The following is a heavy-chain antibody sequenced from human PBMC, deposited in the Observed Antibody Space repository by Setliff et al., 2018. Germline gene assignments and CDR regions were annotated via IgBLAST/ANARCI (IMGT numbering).Heavy chain of an antibody. CDR1: GFTFSSYA. D-gene: IGHD2-2*02. V-gene: IGHV3-23*01. Sequence: GGSLRLSCAASGFTFSSYAMSWVRQAPGKGLEWVSAISGSGGSTYYADSVKGRFTISRDNSKNTLYLQMNSLRAEDTAVYYCARSSAPIKRDYMDVWGKGTTVTVSS. CDR3: ARSSAPIKRDYMDV. J-gene: IGHJ6*03. CDR2: ISGSGGST.